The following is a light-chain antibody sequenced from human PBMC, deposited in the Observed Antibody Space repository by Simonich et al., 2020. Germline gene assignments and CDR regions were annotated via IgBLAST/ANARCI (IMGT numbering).Light chain of an antibody. CDR1: QSVLYSSNNKNY. Sequence: EIVMTQSQDSLAVSLGERATINCKSSQSVLYSSNNKNYLVWYQQKPGQPPKLLLYWSSTRESGVPDRFSCSGSGTDFTLTISSLQAEDVAVYYCQQYYSTPYTFGQGTKLEIK. J-gene: IGKJ2*01. V-gene: IGKV4-1*01. CDR2: WSS. CDR3: QQYYSTPYT.